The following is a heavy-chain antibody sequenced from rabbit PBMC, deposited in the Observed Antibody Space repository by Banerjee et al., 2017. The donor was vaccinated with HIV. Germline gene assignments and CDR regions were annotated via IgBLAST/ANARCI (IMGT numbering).Heavy chain of an antibody. D-gene: IGHD6-1*01. J-gene: IGHJ4*01. CDR3: VRPENSFWEL. V-gene: IGHV1S40*01. Sequence: QSLEESGGDLVKPGASLTLTCTASGFTISSSDWICWVRQAPGKGLEWIACIYVGSSTITHYASWAKGRFTISRTSSTTVTLQMTSLTAADTATYFCVRPENSFWELWGPGTLVTDS. CDR1: GFTISSSDW. CDR2: IYVGSSTIT.